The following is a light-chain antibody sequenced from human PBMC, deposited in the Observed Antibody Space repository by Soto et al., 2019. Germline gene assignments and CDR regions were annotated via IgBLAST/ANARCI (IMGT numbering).Light chain of an antibody. J-gene: IGLJ1*01. V-gene: IGLV1-44*01. CDR3: AAWDDSLNDYV. CDR2: TNN. Sequence: QSVLTQPPSASGTPGQRVTVSCSGSNSNIGSYSINWYQQLPGTAPKLLIYTNNQRPSGVPDRFSGSKSATLASLAISGLQSEDEADYYCAAWDDSLNDYVFGTGTKLTVL. CDR1: NSNIGSYS.